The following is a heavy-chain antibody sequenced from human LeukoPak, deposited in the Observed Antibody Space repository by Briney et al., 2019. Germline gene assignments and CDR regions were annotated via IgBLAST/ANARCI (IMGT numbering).Heavy chain of an antibody. V-gene: IGHV4-38-2*02. CDR3: ARAQYYDSSVYSENNWFDP. Sequence: PSETLSLTCTVSGGSISSYYWGWIRQPPGKGLEWIGSIYHSGSTYYNPSLKSRVTTSVDTSKNQFSLKLSSVTAADTAVYYCARAQYYDSSVYSENNWFDPWGQGTLVTVSS. J-gene: IGHJ5*02. CDR2: IYHSGST. CDR1: GGSISSYY. D-gene: IGHD3-22*01.